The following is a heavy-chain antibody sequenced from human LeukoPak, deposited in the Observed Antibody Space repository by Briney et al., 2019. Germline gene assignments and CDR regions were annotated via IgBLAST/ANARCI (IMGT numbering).Heavy chain of an antibody. CDR3: ARASSGYYALDS. CDR2: TYYRSKWYD. Sequence: SQTLSLTCVISGDSVSSNGAAWNWIRQSPSRGLEWLGRTYYRSKWYDDYAVSVKSRITITPDTSKNQFSLQLSSVTPEDTAAYYCARASSGYYALDSWGQGTLVTVSS. CDR1: GDSVSSNGAA. D-gene: IGHD6-19*01. V-gene: IGHV6-1*01. J-gene: IGHJ4*02.